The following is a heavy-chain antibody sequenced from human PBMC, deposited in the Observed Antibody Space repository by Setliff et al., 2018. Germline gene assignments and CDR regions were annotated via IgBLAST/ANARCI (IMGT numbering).Heavy chain of an antibody. Sequence: SETLSLTCTVSGGSVRGYYWSWIRQPPGKGLEWIGYMYYSGDTNYNPSLKSRVTITVDTSKNQFSLELRSVTAADTAVYYCARLPPLHTPMALTFDYWGQGILVTVSS. CDR1: GGSVRGYY. CDR2: MYYSGDT. D-gene: IGHD5-18*01. V-gene: IGHV4-59*08. CDR3: ARLPPLHTPMALTFDY. J-gene: IGHJ4*02.